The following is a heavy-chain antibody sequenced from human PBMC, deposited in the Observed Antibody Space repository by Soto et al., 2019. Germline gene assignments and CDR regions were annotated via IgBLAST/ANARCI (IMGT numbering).Heavy chain of an antibody. D-gene: IGHD3-10*01. CDR1: GYTFTSYG. CDR2: INTYNGNT. V-gene: IGHV1-18*01. CDR3: ARVAASGSYSDNWFDP. Sequence: QVQLVQSGAEVKKPGASVKVSCKASGYTFTSYGISWVRQAPGQGLQWMGWINTYNGNTDYEQRLQGRVTLTTDTSTSKAYMELRSLRSDDSAVYYCARVAASGSYSDNWFDPWGQGTLVTVSS. J-gene: IGHJ5*02.